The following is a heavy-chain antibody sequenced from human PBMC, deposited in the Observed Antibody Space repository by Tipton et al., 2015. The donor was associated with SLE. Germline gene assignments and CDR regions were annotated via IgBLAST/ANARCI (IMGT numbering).Heavy chain of an antibody. CDR3: AKTGAFGVVGIWDY. D-gene: IGHD3-3*01. Sequence: SLRLSCAASGFTFDDYAMHWVRQAPGKGLEWVSLISWDGGSTYYADSVKGRFTISRDNSKNSLYLQMNSLRAEDTAVYYCAKTGAFGVVGIWDYWGQGTLVTVSS. CDR2: ISWDGGST. J-gene: IGHJ4*02. V-gene: IGHV3-43D*03. CDR1: GFTFDDYA.